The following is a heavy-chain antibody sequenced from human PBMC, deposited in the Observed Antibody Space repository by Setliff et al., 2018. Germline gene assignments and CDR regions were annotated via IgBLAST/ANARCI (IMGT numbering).Heavy chain of an antibody. J-gene: IGHJ4*02. Sequence: LSLTCTVSGESIRSNNWWDWVRQPPGKGLEWIGDIYQSGTTNYNPSLKSRVTISADTSKNQFSLKLKSVTAADAAVYYCARAPGRNIRGDYWGQGALVTVSS. CDR3: ARAPGRNIRGDY. D-gene: IGHD3-10*01. CDR1: GESIRSNNW. CDR2: IYQSGTT. V-gene: IGHV4-4*02.